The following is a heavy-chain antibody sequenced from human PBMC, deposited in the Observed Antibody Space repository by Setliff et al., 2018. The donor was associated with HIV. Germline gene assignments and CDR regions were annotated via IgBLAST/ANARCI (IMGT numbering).Heavy chain of an antibody. CDR1: GFTFSSYS. Sequence: GGSLRLSCAASGFTFSSYSMNWVRQAPGKGLEWVSYISSSSSYTNYADSVKGRFTISRDNAKNSLYLQMNSLRAEDTAVYYCARVVDTALVKDYWGQGTLVTVSS. J-gene: IGHJ4*02. CDR2: ISSSSSYT. D-gene: IGHD5-18*01. V-gene: IGHV3-21*04. CDR3: ARVVDTALVKDY.